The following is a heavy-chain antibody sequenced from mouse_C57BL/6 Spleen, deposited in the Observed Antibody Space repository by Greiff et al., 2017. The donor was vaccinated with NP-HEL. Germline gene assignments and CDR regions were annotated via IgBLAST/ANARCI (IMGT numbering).Heavy chain of an antibody. J-gene: IGHJ4*01. D-gene: IGHD3-2*02. CDR2: IYPGDGDT. CDR3: AREETAQACYYAMDD. Sequence: QVQLQQSGPELVKPGASVKISCKASGYAFSSSWMNWVKQRPGKGLEWIGRIYPGDGDTNYNGKFKSKATLTADKSSSTAYMQLSSLTSEDYAIYVCAREETAQACYYAMDDWGQGTSVTVSS. V-gene: IGHV1-82*01. CDR1: GYAFSSSW.